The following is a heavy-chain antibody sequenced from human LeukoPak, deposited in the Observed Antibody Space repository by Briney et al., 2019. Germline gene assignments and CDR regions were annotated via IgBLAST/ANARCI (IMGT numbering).Heavy chain of an antibody. CDR1: GFTFSSYA. J-gene: IGHJ4*02. D-gene: IGHD6-13*01. Sequence: PGGSLRVSCAASGFTFSSYAMSWVRQAPGKGVEWVGRIKSKTDSGTTDYAAPVKGRFTISRDDSKNTLYLQMNSLKTEDTAVYYCTTVSRAPHWGQGTLVTVSS. CDR2: IKSKTDSGTT. V-gene: IGHV3-15*01. CDR3: TTVSRAPH.